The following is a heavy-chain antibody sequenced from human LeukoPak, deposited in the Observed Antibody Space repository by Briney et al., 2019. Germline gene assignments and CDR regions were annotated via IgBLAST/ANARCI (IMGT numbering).Heavy chain of an antibody. CDR2: VTGSGGTT. CDR1: GFSFGSYA. V-gene: IGHV3-23*01. Sequence: GGSLRLSCAASGFSFGSYALSWVRQAPGKGLEWISAVTGSGGTTYYAESVKGRFTISRDNSKDILYLQMTDLSIEDTAVYYCAKDWHGSGYSHFDYWGQGTLVTVSS. D-gene: IGHD4-23*01. J-gene: IGHJ4*02. CDR3: AKDWHGSGYSHFDY.